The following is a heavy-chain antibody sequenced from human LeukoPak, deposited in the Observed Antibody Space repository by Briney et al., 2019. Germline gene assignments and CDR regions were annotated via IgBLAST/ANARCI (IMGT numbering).Heavy chain of an antibody. Sequence: GGSLRLSCAASGFTFTTYWMTWVRQAPGKGLEGVANINHDGSEKYYVDSVRGRFTISRDNAKNSLDLQMNSLRAEDTAVYYCARTALFGGRLTTPGLDYWGQGTLVTVSS. V-gene: IGHV3-7*01. CDR3: ARTALFGGRLTTPGLDY. J-gene: IGHJ4*02. CDR1: GFTFTTYW. CDR2: INHDGSEK. D-gene: IGHD3-16*01.